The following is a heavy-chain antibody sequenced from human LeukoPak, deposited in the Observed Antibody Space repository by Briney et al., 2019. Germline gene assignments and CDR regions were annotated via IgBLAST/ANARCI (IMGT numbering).Heavy chain of an antibody. J-gene: IGHJ4*02. CDR1: GFVVSSNY. CDR2: IHNDGST. CDR3: ARDGRPLDY. V-gene: IGHV3-53*01. Sequence: GGSLRLSCAASGFVVSSNYMNWVRQAPGKGLEWVSFIHNDGSTFYADSVKGRFTISKDNSKNTVYLQMNSLRIEDTAVYYCARDGRPLDYWGQGTLVTVSS.